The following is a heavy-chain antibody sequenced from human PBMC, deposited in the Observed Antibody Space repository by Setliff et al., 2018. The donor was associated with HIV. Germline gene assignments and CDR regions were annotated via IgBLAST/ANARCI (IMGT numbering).Heavy chain of an antibody. D-gene: IGHD6-13*01. CDR1: GFIFSSYA. V-gene: IGHV3-23*01. CDR2: IRGSGSGDTT. CDR3: AREDSSWYGSHDY. Sequence: GGSLRLSCAASGFIFSSYAMTWVRQAPGKGLEWVSTIRGSGSGDTTHYADFVKGRLTISRDNSKNTVYLQMNSLRAEDMAIYYCAREDSSWYGSHDYWGQGTPVTVSS. J-gene: IGHJ4*02.